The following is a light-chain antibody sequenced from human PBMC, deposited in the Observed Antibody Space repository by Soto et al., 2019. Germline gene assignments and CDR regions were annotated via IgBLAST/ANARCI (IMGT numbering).Light chain of an antibody. V-gene: IGKV3-20*01. CDR2: GAS. Sequence: EIVLAQSPVTLSLSPGERATLSCRASQSVSSSYLACYQQKPGQSPRLLNYGASSRATGIPDRFSGSGSGIDFTLTVSRLEPEDFAVYYCQQYGSSPLTFGGGTKVDIK. CDR3: QQYGSSPLT. CDR1: QSVSSSY. J-gene: IGKJ4*01.